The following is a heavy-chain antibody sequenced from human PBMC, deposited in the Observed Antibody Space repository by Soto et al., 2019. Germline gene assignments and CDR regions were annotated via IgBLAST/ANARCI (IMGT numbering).Heavy chain of an antibody. J-gene: IGHJ6*02. CDR1: GFTFTSSA. CDR3: AAVDKVGAITYYYYGMDV. Sequence: SVKVSCKASGFTFTSSAVQWVRQARGQRLEWIGWIVVGSGNTNYAQKFQERVTITRDMSTSTAYMELSSLRSEDTAVYYCAAVDKVGAITYYYYGMDVWGQGTTVTVSS. V-gene: IGHV1-58*01. D-gene: IGHD1-26*01. CDR2: IVVGSGNT.